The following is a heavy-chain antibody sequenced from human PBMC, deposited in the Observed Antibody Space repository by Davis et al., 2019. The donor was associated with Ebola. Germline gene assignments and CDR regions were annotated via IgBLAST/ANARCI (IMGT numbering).Heavy chain of an antibody. D-gene: IGHD3-16*01. CDR2: ITTNTASP. V-gene: IGHV7-4-1*01. Sequence: ASVKVSCKASGYPFADFAINWLRQAPGQRFEWLGWITTNTASPTYARGFSERFVFSLDTSVNTAFLEIHNLRAEDTAIYYCARGMGELALNWGQGTLVTVSS. CDR3: ARGMGELALN. CDR1: GYPFADFA. J-gene: IGHJ4*02.